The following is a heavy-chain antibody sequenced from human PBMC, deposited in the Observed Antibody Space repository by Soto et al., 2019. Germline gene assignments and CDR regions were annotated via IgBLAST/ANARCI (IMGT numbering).Heavy chain of an antibody. CDR3: ARRYGGCFDY. CDR1: GGSISSYY. J-gene: IGHJ4*02. V-gene: IGHV4-59*08. D-gene: IGHD4-17*01. Sequence: SETLSLTCTVSGGSISSYYWSWIRQPPGKGLEWIGYIYYSGSTNYNPSLKSRVTISVDTSKIQFSLKLSSVTAADTAVYYCARRYGGCFDYWGQGTLVTVSS. CDR2: IYYSGST.